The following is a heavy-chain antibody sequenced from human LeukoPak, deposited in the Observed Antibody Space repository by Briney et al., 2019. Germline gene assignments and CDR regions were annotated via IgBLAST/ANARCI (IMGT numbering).Heavy chain of an antibody. D-gene: IGHD3-16*02. CDR2: ISSSGKNA. CDR3: AKDIELST. J-gene: IGHJ3*01. Sequence: GGSLRLSCVVSGFNFRDAAMTWVRQAPGKGLEWVALISSSGKNAYYGDSVKGRFTISRDNSDNTLSLHTNSLRVEDTAIYYCAKDIELSTWGLGTMVTVSS. CDR1: GFNFRDAA. V-gene: IGHV3-23*01.